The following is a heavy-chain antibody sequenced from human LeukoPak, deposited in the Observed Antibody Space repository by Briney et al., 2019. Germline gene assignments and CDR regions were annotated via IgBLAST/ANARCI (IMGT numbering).Heavy chain of an antibody. CDR1: GFTFDDYA. J-gene: IGHJ4*02. V-gene: IGHV3-9*01. CDR3: AKDQWLVLNY. Sequence: GRSLRLSCAASGFTFDDYAMHWVRQAPGKGLEWVSGISWSSGSIGYADSVKGRFAISRDNSKNTLYLQMNSLRSDDTALYYCAKDQWLVLNYWGQGTLVTVSS. D-gene: IGHD6-19*01. CDR2: ISWSSGSI.